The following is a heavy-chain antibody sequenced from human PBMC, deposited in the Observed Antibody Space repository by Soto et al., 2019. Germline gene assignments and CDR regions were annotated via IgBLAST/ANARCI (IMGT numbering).Heavy chain of an antibody. CDR1: GFTFSSYS. Sequence: EVQLVESGGGLVQPGGSLRLSCAASGFTFSSYSMNWVRQAPGKGLEWVSYISSSSSTIYYADSVKGRFTISRDNAKKPLYLEKNRLRAEDTGVYYCGRGVRGGHYYYYYYMDVWGKGTTVTVSS. CDR3: GRGVRGGHYYYYYYMDV. J-gene: IGHJ6*03. CDR2: ISSSSSTI. D-gene: IGHD3-10*01. V-gene: IGHV3-48*01.